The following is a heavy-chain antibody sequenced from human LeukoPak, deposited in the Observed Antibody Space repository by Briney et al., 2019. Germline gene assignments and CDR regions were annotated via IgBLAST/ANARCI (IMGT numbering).Heavy chain of an antibody. CDR1: GYTLTDYY. CDR2: INPNSGDT. V-gene: IGHV1-2*02. Sequence: ASVKVSCKASGYTLTDYYMHWVRQAPGQGLEWMGWINPNSGDTYYGQKFQGRVTMSRDTSISTAYMELSRLRTDDTAVYYRASYWGSSGYYYYMDVWGKGTTVTISS. D-gene: IGHD3-16*01. CDR3: ASYWGSSGYYYYMDV. J-gene: IGHJ6*03.